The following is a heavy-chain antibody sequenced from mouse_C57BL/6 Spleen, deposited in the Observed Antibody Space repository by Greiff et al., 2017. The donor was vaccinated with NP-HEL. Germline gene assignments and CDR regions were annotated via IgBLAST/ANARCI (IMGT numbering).Heavy chain of an antibody. CDR1: GYTFTDYN. V-gene: IGHV1-18*01. D-gene: IGHD2-4*01. CDR3: ARYEDDTYYFDY. Sequence: EVQLQQSGPELVKPGASVKIPCKASGYTFTDYNMDWVKQSHGKSLEWIGDINPNHGGTIYNQKFKGKATLTVDKSSSTAYMELHSLTSEDTAVYYCARYEDDTYYFDYWGQGTTLTVSS. CDR2: INPNHGGT. J-gene: IGHJ2*01.